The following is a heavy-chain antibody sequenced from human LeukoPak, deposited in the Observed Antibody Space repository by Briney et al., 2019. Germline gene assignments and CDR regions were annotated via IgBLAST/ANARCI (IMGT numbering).Heavy chain of an antibody. J-gene: IGHJ4*02. D-gene: IGHD3-16*02. CDR3: ARGPGGIMITFGGVIVPRDFDY. CDR2: IYYSGST. CDR1: GGSISSSSYY. Sequence: KPSETLSLTCTVSGGSISSSSYYWGWIRQPPGKGLEWIGSIYYSGSTYYNPSLKSRVTISVDTSKNQFSLKLSSVTAADTAVYYCARGPGGIMITFGGVIVPRDFDYWGQGTLVTVSS. V-gene: IGHV4-39*07.